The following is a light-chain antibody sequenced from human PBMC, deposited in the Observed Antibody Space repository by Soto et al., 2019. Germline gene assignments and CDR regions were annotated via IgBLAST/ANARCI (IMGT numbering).Light chain of an antibody. CDR3: QQYGSSPQT. CDR1: QSVSSSY. J-gene: IGKJ1*01. V-gene: IGKV3-20*01. CDR2: GAS. Sequence: EIVLTQSPGTLSLSPGERATLSCRASQSVSSSYLAWYQQKPGQAPRLLIYGASSRATGFPDRFTGSGSGTDFTLAISRLEPEDFVVYYCQQYGSSPQTFGQGTKVEIK.